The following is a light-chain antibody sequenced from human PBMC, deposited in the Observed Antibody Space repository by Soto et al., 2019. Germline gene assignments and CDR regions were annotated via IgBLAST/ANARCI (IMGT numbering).Light chain of an antibody. CDR3: QHDNSYSEA. J-gene: IGKJ1*01. CDR2: DAS. Sequence: DIQMTQYPSSLSASVGDIVTISCRASRGITTYLSWYQQKPGKVPKLLIFDASTVQSGVPSRFSGSGSGTDFTLTISSLQPDDFATYYCQHDNSYSEAFGQGTKVDIK. V-gene: IGKV1-39*01. CDR1: RGITTY.